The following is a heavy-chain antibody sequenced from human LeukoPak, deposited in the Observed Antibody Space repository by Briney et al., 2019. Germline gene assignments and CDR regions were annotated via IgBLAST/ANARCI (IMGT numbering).Heavy chain of an antibody. J-gene: IGHJ4*02. CDR3: ASEGYCSGGSCYSAGGFDY. V-gene: IGHV4-59*01. D-gene: IGHD2-15*01. CDR2: IYHSGST. CDR1: GGSISSYY. Sequence: SETLSLTCTVSGGSISSYYWSWIRQPPGKGLEWIGYIYHSGSTKYNPSLKSRVTMSVVTSKNQLSLKLSSVTAADTAVYYCASEGYCSGGSCYSAGGFDYWGQGTLVTVSS.